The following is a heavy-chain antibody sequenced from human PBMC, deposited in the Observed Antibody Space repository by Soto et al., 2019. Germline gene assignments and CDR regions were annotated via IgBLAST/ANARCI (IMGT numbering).Heavy chain of an antibody. J-gene: IGHJ6*02. CDR3: ASVPYYDFWSGSRSPSYYYYGIDV. Sequence: SETLSLTCTVSGGSVSSRTYYRAWIRQSPGKGLEWIGNIDYSGSTYDNPSLKSRVIMSVDTSRNQFSLKLSSVTAADTAVYYCASVPYYDFWSGSRSPSYYYYGIDVWGQGTTVTVSS. V-gene: IGHV4-39*01. D-gene: IGHD3-3*01. CDR2: IDYSGST. CDR1: GGSVSSRTYY.